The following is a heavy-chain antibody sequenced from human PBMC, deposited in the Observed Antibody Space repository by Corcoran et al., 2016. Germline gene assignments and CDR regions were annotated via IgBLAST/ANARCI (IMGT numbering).Heavy chain of an antibody. J-gene: IGHJ6*02. Sequence: HVQLVESGGGVVQPGRSLRLSCAASGFTFSSYGMHWVRQAPGKGLEWVAVIWYDGSNKYYADSVKGRFTISRDNSKNTLYLQMKSLRAEDTAVYYCARDACSGGSCYSYYYYGMDVWGQGTTVTVSS. CDR1: GFTFSSYG. CDR2: IWYDGSNK. V-gene: IGHV3-33*01. CDR3: ARDACSGGSCYSYYYYGMDV. D-gene: IGHD2-15*01.